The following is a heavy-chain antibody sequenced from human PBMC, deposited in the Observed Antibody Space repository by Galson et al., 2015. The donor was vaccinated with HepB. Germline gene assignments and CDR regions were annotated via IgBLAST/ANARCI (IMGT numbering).Heavy chain of an antibody. D-gene: IGHD6-19*01. V-gene: IGHV1-2*02. CDR3: ARPRDSSGCLGS. J-gene: IGHJ5*02. CDR1: GYTFTDYY. CDR2: INPNSGGT. Sequence: SVKVSCKASGYTFTDYYLHWVRQAPGQGLEWMGWINPNSGGTKYAQKFRGRVTMTRDTSIRTAYMEMSRLRSDDTAVYYCARPRDSSGCLGSWGQGTLVTVSS.